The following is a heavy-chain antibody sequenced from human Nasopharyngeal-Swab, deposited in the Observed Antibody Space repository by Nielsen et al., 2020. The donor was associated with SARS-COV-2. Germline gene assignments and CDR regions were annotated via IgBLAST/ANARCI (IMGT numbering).Heavy chain of an antibody. Sequence: GGSLRLSCAASGFTFSDYYMSWIRQAPGKGLEWVSYISSSGSTIYYADSVKGRFTISRDNAKNSLYLQMNSLRAEDTAVYYCARDANYDILTAMDVWGKGTTVTVSS. J-gene: IGHJ6*04. D-gene: IGHD3-9*01. CDR3: ARDANYDILTAMDV. CDR2: ISSSGSTI. V-gene: IGHV3-11*01. CDR1: GFTFSDYY.